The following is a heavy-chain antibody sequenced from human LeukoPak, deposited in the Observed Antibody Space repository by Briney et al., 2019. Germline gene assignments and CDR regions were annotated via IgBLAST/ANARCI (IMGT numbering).Heavy chain of an antibody. CDR2: IYYSGST. V-gene: IGHV4-30-4*08. Sequence: SETLSLTRTVSGGSISSADYFWSWIRQPPGKGLEWIGYIYYSGSTYYKPSLKSRVTISVDTSKNQFSLKLNSVTAADTAVYYCARDEYYYDSSGYYYYMDVWGKGTTVTVSS. CDR1: GGSISSADYF. D-gene: IGHD3-22*01. J-gene: IGHJ6*03. CDR3: ARDEYYYDSSGYYYYMDV.